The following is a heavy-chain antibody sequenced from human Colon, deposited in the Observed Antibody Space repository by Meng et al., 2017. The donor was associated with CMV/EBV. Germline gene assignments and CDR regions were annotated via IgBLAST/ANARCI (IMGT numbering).Heavy chain of an antibody. CDR3: AKRGPSSSSWYYFDF. D-gene: IGHD6-13*01. Sequence: GFIFSSNGRRWVRQAPGRGLEWVSGGSRTGGNAYYADSGKGRLTISRDNSKNTLYLQMNSLRAEDTAVYYCAKRGPSSSSWYYFDFWGQGALVTVSS. CDR1: GFIFSSNG. J-gene: IGHJ4*02. V-gene: IGHV3-23*01. CDR2: GSRTGGNA.